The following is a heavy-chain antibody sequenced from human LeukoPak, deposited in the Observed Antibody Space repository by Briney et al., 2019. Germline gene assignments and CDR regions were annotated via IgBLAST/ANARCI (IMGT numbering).Heavy chain of an antibody. Sequence: PSETLSLTXIVSGDSINGYYWIWIWQPPGKGLEWIGYIDYTGSTNYNPSLESRVSISVDTSKNQFSLKLRSVTAADTAVYYCAREVAGRYYYGDSYYYMDVWGKGTTVTVSS. J-gene: IGHJ6*03. D-gene: IGHD1-26*01. V-gene: IGHV4-59*01. CDR2: IDYTGST. CDR1: GDSINGYY. CDR3: AREVAGRYYYGDSYYYMDV.